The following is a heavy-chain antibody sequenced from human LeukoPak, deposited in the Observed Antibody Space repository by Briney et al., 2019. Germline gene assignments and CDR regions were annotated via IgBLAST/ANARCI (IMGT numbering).Heavy chain of an antibody. CDR1: GFTFSSYG. D-gene: IGHD5-18*01. CDR2: IRYDGSKK. J-gene: IGHJ4*02. V-gene: IGHV3-30*02. CDR3: AKDVRQYSYGPSHFDY. Sequence: GGSLRLSCTTSGFTFSSYGIDWVRQAPGKGLEWVAFIRYDGSKKYYVESVKGRFTISRDNSKNTLYLQMNSLRPEDTAVYYCAKDVRQYSYGPSHFDYWGQGTLVTVSS.